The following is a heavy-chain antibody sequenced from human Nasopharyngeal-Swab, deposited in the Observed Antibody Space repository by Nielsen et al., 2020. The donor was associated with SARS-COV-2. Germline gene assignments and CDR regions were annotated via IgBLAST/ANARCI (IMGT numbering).Heavy chain of an antibody. V-gene: IGHV3-11*01. CDR1: GFTFSDYY. CDR2: ISSSGSTI. CDR3: ARDSRYDILTGYLYYYYMDV. Sequence: GESLKISCAASGFTFSDYYMSWIRQAPGKGLEWVSYISSSGSTIYYADSVKGGFTISRDNAKNSLYLQMNSLRAEDTAVYYCARDSRYDILTGYLYYYYMDVWGKGTTVTVSS. D-gene: IGHD3-9*01. J-gene: IGHJ6*03.